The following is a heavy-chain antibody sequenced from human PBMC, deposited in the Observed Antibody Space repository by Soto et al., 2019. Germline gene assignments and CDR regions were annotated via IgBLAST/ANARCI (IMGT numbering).Heavy chain of an antibody. Sequence: EVQLLDSGGGLVQPGGSLRLSCAASGFTFSNYAMTWVRQGPGKGLEWVAGISGSGGRSYYADSVKCPFTISRDKSKSTLYLQMNSLRAEDTAVYYCAKAYFVWSSEQPYYFDYWGQGTLVTVSS. CDR3: AKAYFVWSSEQPYYFDY. CDR2: ISGSGGRS. CDR1: GFTFSNYA. J-gene: IGHJ4*02. V-gene: IGHV3-23*01. D-gene: IGHD3-16*01.